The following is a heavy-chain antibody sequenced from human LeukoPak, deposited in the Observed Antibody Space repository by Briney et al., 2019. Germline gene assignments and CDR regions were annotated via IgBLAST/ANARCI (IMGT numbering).Heavy chain of an antibody. D-gene: IGHD1-26*01. V-gene: IGHV3-30-3*01. J-gene: IGHJ4*02. CDR2: ISYDGSNK. CDR3: ARESGSYFFDY. Sequence: GGSLRLSCAASGFTFSSYAMHWVRQAPGKGLEWVAVISYDGSNKYYADSVKGRFTISRDNSKNTLYLQMNSLRAEDTAVYYCARESGSYFFDYWGQGTLVTVSS. CDR1: GFTFSSYA.